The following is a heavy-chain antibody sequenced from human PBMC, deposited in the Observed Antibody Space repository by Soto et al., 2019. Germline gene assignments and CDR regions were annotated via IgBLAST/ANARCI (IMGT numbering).Heavy chain of an antibody. CDR3: ARDTCSGGSCYLGGFDP. D-gene: IGHD2-15*01. V-gene: IGHV3-21*01. CDR1: GFTFSSYS. J-gene: IGHJ5*02. Sequence: GGSLRLCCAASGFTFSSYSMNWVRQAPGKGLEWVSSISSSSSYIYYADSVKGRFTISRDNAKNSLYLQMNSLRAEDTAVYYCARDTCSGGSCYLGGFDPWGQGTLVTVSS. CDR2: ISSSSSYI.